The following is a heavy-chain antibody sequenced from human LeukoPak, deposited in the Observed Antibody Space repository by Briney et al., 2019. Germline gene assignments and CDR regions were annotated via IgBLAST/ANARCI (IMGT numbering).Heavy chain of an antibody. CDR2: IHPGDSDT. V-gene: IGHV5-51*01. CDR1: GYTFTTYW. Sequence: GESLKISCKGSGYTFTTYWIGWVRQMPGKGLEWMGIIHPGDSDTRYSPSFQGQVTISVDKSINTAYLQWSSLKASDTAMYYCARPPSADYYPRFDLWGQGTLVTVSS. J-gene: IGHJ5*02. CDR3: ARPPSADYYPRFDL. D-gene: IGHD3-10*01.